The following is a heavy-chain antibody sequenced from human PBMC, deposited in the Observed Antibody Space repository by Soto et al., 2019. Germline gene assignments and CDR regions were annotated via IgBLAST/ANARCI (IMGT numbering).Heavy chain of an antibody. D-gene: IGHD1-7*01. V-gene: IGHV1-69*08. J-gene: IGHJ5*02. Sequence: QVPLVQSGAELKKPGSSVKVSCEASGDTSTIYTITWVRQAPGQGLAWLGRIVPMLGITNYARSFQDRLTVXAXQXXGTAYMELSSLRFEDTALYYCATENYGAGRVGVYAWGQGTQVTVSS. CDR2: IVPMLGIT. CDR3: ATENYGAGRVGVYA. CDR1: GDTSTIYT.